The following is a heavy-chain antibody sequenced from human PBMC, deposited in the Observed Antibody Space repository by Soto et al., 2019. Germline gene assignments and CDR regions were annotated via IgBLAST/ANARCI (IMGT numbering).Heavy chain of an antibody. J-gene: IGHJ6*02. CDR2: IYYSGST. CDR3: AGGGGSSSSWYYYYGMDV. D-gene: IGHD6-6*01. Sequence: SETLSLTCTVSGGSISSYYWSWIRQPPGKGLEWIGYIYYSGSTNYNPSLKSRVTISVDTSKNQFSLKLSSVTAADTAVYYCAGGGGSSSSWYYYYGMDVWGQGTTVTVSS. CDR1: GGSISSYY. V-gene: IGHV4-59*01.